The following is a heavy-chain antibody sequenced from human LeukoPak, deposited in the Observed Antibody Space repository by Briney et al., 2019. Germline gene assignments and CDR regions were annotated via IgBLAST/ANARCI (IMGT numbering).Heavy chain of an antibody. D-gene: IGHD3-3*01. CDR1: GYTFTGYY. Sequence: ASVKVSCKASGYTFTGYYMHWVRQAPGQGLEWMGWINPNSGGTNYAQRFKGRVTMTRDTSISTAYMELSRLRSDATAVYYCARDESITIFGVVPFDYWGQGTLVTVSS. CDR2: INPNSGGT. CDR3: ARDESITIFGVVPFDY. V-gene: IGHV1-2*02. J-gene: IGHJ4*02.